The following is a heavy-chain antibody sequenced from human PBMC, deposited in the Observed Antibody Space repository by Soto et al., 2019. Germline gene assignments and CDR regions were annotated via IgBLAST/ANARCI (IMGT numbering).Heavy chain of an antibody. V-gene: IGHV3-7*03. Sequence: EVQLVESGGGLVQPGGSLRLSCAASGFTFSSYWMSWVRQAPGKGLEWVANIKQDGSEKYYVDSVKGRFTISRDNAKNSLYLQMNSLRAEDTAVYYFARDRLVGGYGMDVWGQGTTVTVSS. CDR1: GFTFSSYW. D-gene: IGHD2-15*01. CDR2: IKQDGSEK. J-gene: IGHJ6*02. CDR3: ARDRLVGGYGMDV.